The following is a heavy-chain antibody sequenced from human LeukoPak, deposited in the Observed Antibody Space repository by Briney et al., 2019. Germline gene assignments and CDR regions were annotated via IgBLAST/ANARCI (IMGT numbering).Heavy chain of an antibody. CDR2: IYYSGST. Sequence: SQTLSLTCTVSGGSISSGGYYWSWIRQHPGKGLEWIGYIYYSGSTYYNPSLKSRVTISVDTSKNQFSLKLTSVTAADTAVYYCARSDTGSYNVDCWGQGTLVTVSS. V-gene: IGHV4-31*03. CDR1: GGSISSGGYY. CDR3: ARSDTGSYNVDC. D-gene: IGHD3-9*01. J-gene: IGHJ4*02.